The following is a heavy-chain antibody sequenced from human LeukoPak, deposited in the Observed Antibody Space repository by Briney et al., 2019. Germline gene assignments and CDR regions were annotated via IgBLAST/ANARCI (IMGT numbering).Heavy chain of an antibody. V-gene: IGHV4-59*01. CDR2: IYYSGST. CDR3: ARDRGTDAFDI. J-gene: IGHJ3*02. CDR1: GGSISMYY. Sequence: SETLSLTCIVSGGSISMYYWRWIRQPPEKGRAWVGYIYYSGSTTYNPSLKSRVPISVDTSKNQLSLKWTSVNATDTAVYYCARDRGTDAFDIWGQGTMVTVSS.